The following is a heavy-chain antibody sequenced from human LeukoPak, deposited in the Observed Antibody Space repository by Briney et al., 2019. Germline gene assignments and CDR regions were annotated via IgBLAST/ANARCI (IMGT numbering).Heavy chain of an antibody. Sequence: GGSLRLSCAASGFTFSSSAMSWVRQAPGKGLEWVSAISNNGGYTYYADSVQGRFTISRDNSKSTLCLQMNSLRAEDTAVYYCAKGKLYYYDEFDYWGQGTLVTVSS. J-gene: IGHJ4*02. V-gene: IGHV3-23*01. CDR2: ISNNGGYT. CDR3: AKGKLYYYDEFDY. CDR1: GFTFSSSA. D-gene: IGHD3-22*01.